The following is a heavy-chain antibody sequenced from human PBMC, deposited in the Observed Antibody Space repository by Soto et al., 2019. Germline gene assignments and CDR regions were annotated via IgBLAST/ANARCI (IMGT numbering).Heavy chain of an antibody. Sequence: GRSLKVSCAASGFTFSSYDMHWVRQAPGKGLEWVAVISYDGSNKYYADSVKGRFTISRDNSKNTLYLQMNSLRAEDTAVYYCARALGHVVVATTIDYWGQGTLVTVSS. CDR2: ISYDGSNK. J-gene: IGHJ4*02. V-gene: IGHV3-30-3*01. D-gene: IGHD5-12*01. CDR1: GFTFSSYD. CDR3: ARALGHVVVATTIDY.